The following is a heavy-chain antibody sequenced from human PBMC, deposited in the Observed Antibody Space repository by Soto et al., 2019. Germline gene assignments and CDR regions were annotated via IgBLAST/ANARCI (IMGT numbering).Heavy chain of an antibody. J-gene: IGHJ4*02. CDR2: INPSGGST. D-gene: IGHD2-2*01. CDR1: GYTFTSYY. Sequence: ASVKVSCKASGYTFTSYYMHWVRQAPGQGLEWMGIINPSGGSTSYAQKFQGRVTMTRDTSTSTVYMELSSLRSEDTAVYYCACLDARVPAAKYFDYWGQGTLVTVSS. V-gene: IGHV1-46*03. CDR3: ACLDARVPAAKYFDY.